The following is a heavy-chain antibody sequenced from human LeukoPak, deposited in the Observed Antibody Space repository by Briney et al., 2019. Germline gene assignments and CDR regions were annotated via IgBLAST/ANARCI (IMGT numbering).Heavy chain of an antibody. D-gene: IGHD6-13*01. CDR3: TTSYSSSWYASGTDY. Sequence: GGSLRLSCAASGFTFTNYWMRWVRQAPGKGLEWAANIKQDGSEKHYVDSVKGRFTISRDNAKNSLYLQMNSLRDEDTAVYYCTTSYSSSWYASGTDYWGQGTLVTVSS. J-gene: IGHJ4*02. CDR1: GFTFTNYW. CDR2: IKQDGSEK. V-gene: IGHV3-7*01.